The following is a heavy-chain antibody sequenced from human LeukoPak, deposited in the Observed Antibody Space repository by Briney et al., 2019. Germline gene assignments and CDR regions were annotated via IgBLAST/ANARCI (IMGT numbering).Heavy chain of an antibody. J-gene: IGHJ5*02. Sequence: GESLKISCTAPGFSINSYDMNWVRQAPGKGLEWVSSISPKSDFIYYSDSVRGRFTISRDNAENSLYLQMNSLRAEDTAVYYCARADCSASTCYLRRSWFDPWGQGTLVTVSS. V-gene: IGHV3-21*01. CDR3: ARADCSASTCYLRRSWFDP. CDR1: GFSINSYD. D-gene: IGHD3-9*01. CDR2: ISPKSDFI.